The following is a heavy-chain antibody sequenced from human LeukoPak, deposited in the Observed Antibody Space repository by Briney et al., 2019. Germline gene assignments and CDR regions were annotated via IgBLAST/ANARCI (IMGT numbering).Heavy chain of an antibody. J-gene: IGHJ6*03. V-gene: IGHV4-38-2*02. CDR3: ARVKKYYYYMDV. CDR2: IYYSGST. Sequence: SETLSLTCTVSGYSISSGYYWGWIRQPPGKGLEWIGSIYYSGSTYCNPSLKSRVTISVDTSKNQFSLKLSSVTAADTAVYYCARVKKYYYYMDVWGKGTTVTVSS. CDR1: GYSISSGYY.